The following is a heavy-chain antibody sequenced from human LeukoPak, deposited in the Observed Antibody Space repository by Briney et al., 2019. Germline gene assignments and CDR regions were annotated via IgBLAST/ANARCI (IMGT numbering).Heavy chain of an antibody. J-gene: IGHJ4*02. D-gene: IGHD5-24*01. CDR3: ARENGYKYDY. CDR1: GGSISNKY. CDR2: IYYSGNT. V-gene: IGHV4-59*01. Sequence: SETLSLTCTVSGGSISNKYWSWIRQPPGKGLEWIGYIYYSGNTNYNPSLKSRVTISVDTSKNQFSLKLRSVTAADTAVYYCARENGYKYDYWGQGTLVTVSS.